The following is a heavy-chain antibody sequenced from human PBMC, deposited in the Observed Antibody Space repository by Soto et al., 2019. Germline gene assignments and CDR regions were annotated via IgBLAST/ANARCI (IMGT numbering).Heavy chain of an antibody. CDR2: MNPNSGNT. J-gene: IGHJ5*02. D-gene: IGHD2-2*01. Sequence: QVQLVQSGAEVKKPGASVKVSCKASVYTFTSYDINWVRQAHGQGLEWMGCMNPNSGNTGYAQKFQGRVTMTRNTSISTAYMELSSLRSEDTGVYYCARLKQDSAVAWGQGTLVTVSS. V-gene: IGHV1-8*01. CDR3: ARLKQDSAVA. CDR1: VYTFTSYD.